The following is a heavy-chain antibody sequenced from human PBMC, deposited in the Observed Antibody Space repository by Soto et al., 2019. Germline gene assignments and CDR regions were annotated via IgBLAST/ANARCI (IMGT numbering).Heavy chain of an antibody. V-gene: IGHV4-39*01. J-gene: IGHJ6*02. CDR2: IYYSGST. D-gene: IGHD1-26*01. CDR1: GGSISSSSYY. CDR3: ASLRSIVGAFYYYYGMDV. Sequence: SETLSLTCTVSGGSISSSSYYWGWIRQPPGKGLEWIGSIYYSGSTYYNPSLKSRVTISVDTSKNQFSLKLSSVTAADTAVYYCASLRSIVGAFYYYYGMDVWGQGTTVTVSS.